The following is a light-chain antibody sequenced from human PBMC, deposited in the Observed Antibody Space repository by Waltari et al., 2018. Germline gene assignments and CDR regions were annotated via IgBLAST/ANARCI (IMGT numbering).Light chain of an antibody. J-gene: IGKJ5*01. CDR2: ETS. CDR1: QSVGSW. Sequence: DIQRTQSPSTLSASVGARVTITCRASQSVGSWLAWYHQKPGKAPKLLIYETSSLESGVPSRFSGSGSGTEFSLTISSLQPDDFATYYCQQYNSYSSTTFGQGTRLEIK. CDR3: QQYNSYSSTT. V-gene: IGKV1-5*03.